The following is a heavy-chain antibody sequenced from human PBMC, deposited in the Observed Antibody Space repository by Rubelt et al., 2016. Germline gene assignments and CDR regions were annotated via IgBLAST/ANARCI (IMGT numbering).Heavy chain of an antibody. V-gene: IGHV4-39*01. D-gene: IGHD6-19*01. CDR2: ICYSGST. CDR3: ARPWGYSSGWAFDY. CDR1: GGSISSSSYY. Sequence: QLQLQESGPGLVKPSETLSLTCTVSGGSISSSSYYWGWIRQPPGKGLEWIGSICYSGSTYYNPFLWVRVTISVDTSKNQFSLKLGSVTAADTAVYYCARPWGYSSGWAFDYWGQGTLVTVSS. J-gene: IGHJ4*02.